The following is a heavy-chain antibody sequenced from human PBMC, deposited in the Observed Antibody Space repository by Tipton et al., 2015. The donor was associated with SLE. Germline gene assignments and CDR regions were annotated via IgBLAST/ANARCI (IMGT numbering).Heavy chain of an antibody. CDR3: ARGWVTMVQGVQGGMDV. CDR2: IYYSGST. V-gene: IGHV4-59*12. D-gene: IGHD3-10*01. Sequence: TLSLTCTVSGGSISTYYWSWIRQPPGKGLEWIGYIYYSGSTNYNPSLKSRVTISVDTSKNQFSLKLSSVTAADTAVYYCARGWVTMVQGVQGGMDVWGQGTTVTVSS. CDR1: GGSISTYY. J-gene: IGHJ6*02.